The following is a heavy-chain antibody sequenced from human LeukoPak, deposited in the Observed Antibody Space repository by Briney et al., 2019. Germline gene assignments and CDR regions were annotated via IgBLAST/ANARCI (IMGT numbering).Heavy chain of an antibody. D-gene: IGHD6-13*01. CDR3: ARGSPDRTAAGSYYYYYMDV. CDR2: ISYDGSNK. J-gene: IGHJ6*03. Sequence: GGSLRLSCAASGFTFSSYAMHWVRQAPGKGLEWVAVISYDGSNKYYADSVKGRFTISRDNSKNTLYLQMNSLRAEDTAVYYCARGSPDRTAAGSYYYYYMDVWGKGTTVTVSS. CDR1: GFTFSSYA. V-gene: IGHV3-30-3*01.